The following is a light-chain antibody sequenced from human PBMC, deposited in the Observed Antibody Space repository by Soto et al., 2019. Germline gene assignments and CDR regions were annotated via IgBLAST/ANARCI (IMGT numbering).Light chain of an antibody. V-gene: IGKV1-39*01. CDR3: QQSHSTPWT. Sequence: DIPMTQSPSSLSASVGDTVTITCRASQTISSYLNWYQQKPGKAPKLLIYAASTLQSGVPSRFSGSGSGTDFTLTISSLQPEDFATYYCQQSHSTPWTFGQGTKVEIK. CDR2: AAS. CDR1: QTISSY. J-gene: IGKJ1*01.